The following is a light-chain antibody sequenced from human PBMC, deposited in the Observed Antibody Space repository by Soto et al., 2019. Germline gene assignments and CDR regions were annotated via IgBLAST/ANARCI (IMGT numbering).Light chain of an antibody. J-gene: IGKJ1*01. CDR2: GAS. CDR3: QQYGSSPTT. V-gene: IGKV3-20*01. CDR1: QSISDT. Sequence: ETVLTQSPATLSVSPGGRSTLSFMASQSISDTLAWYQQKPGQAPRLLFFGASIRATGIPDRFSGSGSGTDFTLTISRLEPEDFAVYHCQQYGSSPTTFGQGTKVDIK.